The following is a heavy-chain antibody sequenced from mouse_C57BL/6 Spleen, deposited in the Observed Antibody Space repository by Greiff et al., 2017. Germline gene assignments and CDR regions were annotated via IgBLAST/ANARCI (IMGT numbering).Heavy chain of an antibody. J-gene: IGHJ2*01. V-gene: IGHV1-82*01. CDR3: ARTGRGYLDY. D-gene: IGHD4-1*01. CDR2: IYPGDGDT. CDR1: GYAFSSSW. Sequence: VQLQESGPELVKPGASVKISCKASGYAFSSSWMNWVKQRPGKGLEWIGRIYPGDGDTNYNGKFKGKATLTADKSSSTAYMQLSSLTSEDSAVYFCARTGRGYLDYWGQGTTLTVSS.